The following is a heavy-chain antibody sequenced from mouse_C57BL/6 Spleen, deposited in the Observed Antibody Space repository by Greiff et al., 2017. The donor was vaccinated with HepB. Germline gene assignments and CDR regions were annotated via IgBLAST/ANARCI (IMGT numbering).Heavy chain of an antibody. CDR3: ASIYYSNYEDYAMDY. V-gene: IGHV1-82*01. D-gene: IGHD2-5*01. Sequence: VKLVESGPELVKPGASVKISCKASGYAFSSSWMNWVKQRPGKGLEWIGRIYPGDGDTNYNGKFKGKATLTADKSSSTAYMQLSSLTSEDSAVYFCASIYYSNYEDYAMDYWGQGTSVTVSS. CDR1: GYAFSSSW. CDR2: IYPGDGDT. J-gene: IGHJ4*01.